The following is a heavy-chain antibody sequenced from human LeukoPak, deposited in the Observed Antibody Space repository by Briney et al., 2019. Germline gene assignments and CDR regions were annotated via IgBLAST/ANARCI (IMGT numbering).Heavy chain of an antibody. CDR3: AKVEWNYAGGATT. Sequence: GGSLRLSCAASGFTFGNDDVSWVRQAPGKGLEWVSAISGSGGKTFYADSVKGRFTISRDRSKNTLYLQMNSLRAEDTAVYYCAKVEWNYAGGATTWGQGTLVTVSS. CDR1: GFTFGNDD. J-gene: IGHJ5*02. D-gene: IGHD1-7*01. V-gene: IGHV3-23*01. CDR2: ISGSGGKT.